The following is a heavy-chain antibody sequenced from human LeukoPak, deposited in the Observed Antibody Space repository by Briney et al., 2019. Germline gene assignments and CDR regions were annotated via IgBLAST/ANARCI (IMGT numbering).Heavy chain of an antibody. D-gene: IGHD6-19*01. Sequence: PSETLSLTCTVSGGSISSSSYYWGWIRQPPGKGLEWIGSIYYSGSTYYNPSLKSRVTISVDTSKNQFSLKLSSVTAADTAVYYCARGAVAGGSEYFQYWGQGTLVPVSS. CDR3: ARGAVAGGSEYFQY. CDR2: IYYSGST. CDR1: GGSISSSSYY. J-gene: IGHJ1*01. V-gene: IGHV4-39*01.